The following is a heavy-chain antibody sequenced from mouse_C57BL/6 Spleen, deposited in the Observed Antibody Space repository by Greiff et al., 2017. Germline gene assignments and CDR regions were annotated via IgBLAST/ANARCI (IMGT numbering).Heavy chain of an antibody. CDR2: IVPSDSYT. Sequence: QVQLQQPGAELVMPGASVKLSCKASGYTFTSYWMHWVKQRPGQGLEWIGEIVPSDSYTNYNQKFKGKSTLTVDKSSSTAYMQLSSLTSEDSAVYYCARGGNYVDYWGQGTTLTVSS. CDR3: ARGGNYVDY. V-gene: IGHV1-69*01. J-gene: IGHJ2*01. CDR1: GYTFTSYW.